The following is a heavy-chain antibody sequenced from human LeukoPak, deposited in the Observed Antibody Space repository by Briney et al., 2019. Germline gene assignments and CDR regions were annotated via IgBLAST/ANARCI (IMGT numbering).Heavy chain of an antibody. D-gene: IGHD2-2*01. V-gene: IGHV3-64*01. Sequence: GSLRLSCAASGFTFSSYAMHWVRQAPGKGLEYVSAISSNGGSTYYANSVKGRFTISRDNSKNTLYLQMGSLRAEDMAVYYCARDGGIVVVPAASHPVAGTYYYYYGMDVWGQGTTVTVSS. CDR2: ISSNGGST. J-gene: IGHJ6*02. CDR3: ARDGGIVVVPAASHPVAGTYYYYYGMDV. CDR1: GFTFSSYA.